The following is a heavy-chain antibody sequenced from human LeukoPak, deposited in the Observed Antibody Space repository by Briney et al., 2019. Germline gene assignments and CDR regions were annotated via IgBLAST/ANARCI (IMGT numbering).Heavy chain of an antibody. CDR1: GDSLFTNSVA. J-gene: IGHJ4*02. D-gene: IGHD2-2*01. Sequence: SQTLSLTCAISGDSLFTNSVAWNWIRQSPSRGLEWLGRIYYRSKWSFDYALSVKSRITISADTSKNHFSLQLSSVTPDDTALYYCARGKYTSFDNWGQGTLVTVSS. V-gene: IGHV6-1*01. CDR3: ARGKYTSFDN. CDR2: IYYRSKWSF.